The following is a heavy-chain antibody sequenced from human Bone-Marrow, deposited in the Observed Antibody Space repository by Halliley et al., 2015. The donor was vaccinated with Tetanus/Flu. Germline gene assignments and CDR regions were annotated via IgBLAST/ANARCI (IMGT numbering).Heavy chain of an antibody. D-gene: IGHD6-19*01. CDR3: VAGNGWDFDY. CDR2: IKQDGSEK. Sequence: KGLQWVANIKQDGSEKNYVDSVKGRFAISRDNAKRSLFLEMNDLRAEDTAIYYCVAGNGWDFDYWGQGTLVTFSS. V-gene: IGHV3-7*02. J-gene: IGHJ4*02.